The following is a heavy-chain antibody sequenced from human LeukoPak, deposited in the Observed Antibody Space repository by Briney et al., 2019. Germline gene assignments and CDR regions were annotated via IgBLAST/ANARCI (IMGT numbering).Heavy chain of an antibody. Sequence: SETLSLTCAVSGGSISSYYWSWIRQPPGKGLEWIGYIYNSGSTNYNPSLRSRVTISVDTSKKQFSLKLSSVTAADTAVYYCATSSHDLLDTDYWGQGTLVTVSS. D-gene: IGHD3-22*01. CDR3: ATSSHDLLDTDY. V-gene: IGHV4-59*01. CDR1: GGSISSYY. J-gene: IGHJ4*02. CDR2: IYNSGST.